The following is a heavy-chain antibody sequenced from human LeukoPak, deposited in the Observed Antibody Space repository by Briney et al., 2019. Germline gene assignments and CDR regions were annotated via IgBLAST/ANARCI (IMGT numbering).Heavy chain of an antibody. CDR2: ISAYYGNT. J-gene: IGHJ6*03. CDR3: VRMDYYYYYMDV. V-gene: IGHV1-18*01. D-gene: IGHD5-24*01. CDR1: SYSFTSYG. Sequence: GASVKVSCKASSYSFTSYGISWVRQAPGQGLEWMGWISAYYGNTNYAQKLQGRVTMTTDTSTSTAYMELRSLRSDDTALYYCVRMDYYYYYMDVWGKGTTVTVSS.